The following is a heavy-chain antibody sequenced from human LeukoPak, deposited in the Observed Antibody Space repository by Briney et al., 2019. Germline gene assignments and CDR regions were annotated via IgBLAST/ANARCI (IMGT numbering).Heavy chain of an antibody. D-gene: IGHD4/OR15-4a*01. J-gene: IGHJ4*02. CDR2: IYYSGST. CDR3: ARNDHGANSDY. CDR1: GGSISSYY. V-gene: IGHV4-59*01. Sequence: KPSETLSLTCTVSGGSISSYYWSWIRQPPGKGLEWIGYIYYSGSTNYNPSLKSRVTISVDTSKNQFSPKLSSVTAADTAVYYCARNDHGANSDYWGQGTLVTVSS.